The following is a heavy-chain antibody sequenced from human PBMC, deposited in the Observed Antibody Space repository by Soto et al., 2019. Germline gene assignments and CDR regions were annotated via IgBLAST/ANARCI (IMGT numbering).Heavy chain of an antibody. D-gene: IGHD3-10*01. Sequence: QVQLVESGGGLVKPGGSLRLSCAASGFTFSDHYMSWIRQSPGKGLEWVSYISSTGSYTNYADSVKGRFTISRDHAKNSMYLQMNSLRAEDAAVYYCARDKKGGEFLIDCWGQGTLVTVSS. CDR2: ISSTGSYT. CDR3: ARDKKGGEFLIDC. V-gene: IGHV3-11*05. CDR1: GFTFSDHY. J-gene: IGHJ4*02.